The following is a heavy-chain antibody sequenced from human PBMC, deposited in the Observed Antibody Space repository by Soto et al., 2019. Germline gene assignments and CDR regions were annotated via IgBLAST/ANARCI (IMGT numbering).Heavy chain of an antibody. CDR3: AISLAPWLESNPRYYFDY. V-gene: IGHV3-23*01. D-gene: IGHD3-9*01. Sequence: PGGSLRLSCAASGFTFSSYAMSWVRQAPGKGLEWVSAISGSGGSTYYADSVKGRFTISRDNSKNTLYLQMNSLRAEDTAVYYCAISLAPWLESNPRYYFDYWGQGTLVTVS. CDR1: GFTFSSYA. CDR2: ISGSGGST. J-gene: IGHJ4*02.